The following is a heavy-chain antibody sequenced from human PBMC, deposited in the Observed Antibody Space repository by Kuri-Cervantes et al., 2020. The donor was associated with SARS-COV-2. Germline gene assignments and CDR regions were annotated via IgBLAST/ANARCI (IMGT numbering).Heavy chain of an antibody. CDR3: ARRYYYDSSGYYYGPKVYYFDY. D-gene: IGHD3-22*01. J-gene: IGHJ4*02. Sequence: ASVKVSCKASGYTFTSYYMHWVRQAPGQGLEWMGIINPSVGSTSYAQKFQGRVTMTRDTSTSTVYMELSSLKASDTAMYYCARRYYYDSSGYYYGPKVYYFDYWGQGTLVTVSS. CDR1: GYTFTSYY. CDR2: INPSVGST. V-gene: IGHV1-46*01.